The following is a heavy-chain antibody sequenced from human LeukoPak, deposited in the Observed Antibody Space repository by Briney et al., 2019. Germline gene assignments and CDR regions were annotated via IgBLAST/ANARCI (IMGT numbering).Heavy chain of an antibody. V-gene: IGHV3-23*01. CDR2: ISGSGGST. CDR1: GFTFSSYG. Sequence: GGSLRLSCAASGFTFSSYGMSWVRQAPGKGLEWVSAISGSGGSTYYADSVKGRFTISRDNSKNTLYLQMNSLGAEDTAVYYCAKAVAIVVVINFDYWGQGTLVTVSS. D-gene: IGHD3-22*01. J-gene: IGHJ4*02. CDR3: AKAVAIVVVINFDY.